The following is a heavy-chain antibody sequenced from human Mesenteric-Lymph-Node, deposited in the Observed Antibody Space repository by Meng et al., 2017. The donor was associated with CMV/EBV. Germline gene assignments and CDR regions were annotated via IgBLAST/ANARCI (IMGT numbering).Heavy chain of an antibody. D-gene: IGHD6-19*01. Sequence: QPLLQEWGPGLVTPAETLSRACTVCGDSISSPSYHWGWIRQSPGKGLEWIGSIYYSGNTYYNPSLKSRVTISVDTSKNQFSLKLSSVTAADTAVYYCTRDHSNSGWFPYWGHGTLVTVSS. CDR1: GDSISSPSYH. V-gene: IGHV4-39*07. J-gene: IGHJ4*01. CDR2: IYYSGNT. CDR3: TRDHSNSGWFPY.